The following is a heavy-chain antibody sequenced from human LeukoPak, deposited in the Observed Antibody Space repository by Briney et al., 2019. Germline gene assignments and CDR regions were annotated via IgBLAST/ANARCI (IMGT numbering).Heavy chain of an antibody. V-gene: IGHV3-48*04. CDR1: GFTFSSYS. CDR2: ISSSSSTI. CDR3: ASGLWFGEFET. Sequence: GGSLRLSCAASGFTFSSYSMNWVRQAPGEGQEWGSDISSSSSTIYYADSVKGRFTISRDNAKNSLYLQMNSRRAEDTAVYYCASGLWFGEFETWGQGTLVTVSS. J-gene: IGHJ5*02. D-gene: IGHD3-10*01.